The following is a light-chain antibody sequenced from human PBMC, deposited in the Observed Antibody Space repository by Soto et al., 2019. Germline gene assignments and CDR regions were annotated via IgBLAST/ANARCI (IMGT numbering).Light chain of an antibody. CDR3: QQSYSTPYT. Sequence: DIQMTQSPSPLSASVGDRVYITCRTSQSISSYLNWYQAKPGKAPKLLIYEASTLESGVPSRFSGSGSGTDFTLTISSLQPEDSATYFCQQSYSTPYTFGQGTKLEIK. CDR2: EAS. V-gene: IGKV1-39*01. CDR1: QSISSY. J-gene: IGKJ2*01.